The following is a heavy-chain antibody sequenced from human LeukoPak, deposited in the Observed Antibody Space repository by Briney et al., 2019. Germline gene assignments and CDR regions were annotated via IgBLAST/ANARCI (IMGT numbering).Heavy chain of an antibody. CDR3: VRWGVEAGMDY. CDR2: ISGSGGST. D-gene: IGHD6-19*01. Sequence: GGSLRLSCAASGFTFSSYAMSWVRQAPGKGLEWVSAISGSGGSTYYADSVKGRFTISRDNSKNTLYLQMNSLRGDETAVYICVRWGVEAGMDYWGQGTLVTVSS. CDR1: GFTFSSYA. J-gene: IGHJ4*02. V-gene: IGHV3-23*01.